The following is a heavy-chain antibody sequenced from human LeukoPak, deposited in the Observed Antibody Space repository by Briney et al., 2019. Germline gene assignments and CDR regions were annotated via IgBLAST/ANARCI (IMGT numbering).Heavy chain of an antibody. V-gene: IGHV3-23*01. Sequence: HPGGSQRLSCAAAGFTFSSYAMSWVRQAPGKGLECVSAISGSGGSTYYADSVKGRFTISRDNSKNPMFLQMNSLRAEDTAVYYCAKAPPRDLYYSDSSGYYGDYWGQGTLVTVSS. CDR3: AKAPPRDLYYSDSSGYYGDY. CDR1: GFTFSSYA. D-gene: IGHD3-22*01. CDR2: ISGSGGST. J-gene: IGHJ4*02.